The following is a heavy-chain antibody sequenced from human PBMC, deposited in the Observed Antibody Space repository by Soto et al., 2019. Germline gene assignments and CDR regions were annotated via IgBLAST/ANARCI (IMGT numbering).Heavy chain of an antibody. D-gene: IGHD4-17*01. CDR2: ISGSGGST. Sequence: EVQLLEPGGGLVQPGGSLRLSCAASGFTFSSYAMSWVRQAPGKGLEWVSAISGSGGSTYYADSVKGRFTISRDNSKNTLYLQMNSLRAEDTAVYYCAKDRGAYGDLNWFDPWGQGTLVTVSS. J-gene: IGHJ5*02. V-gene: IGHV3-23*01. CDR1: GFTFSSYA. CDR3: AKDRGAYGDLNWFDP.